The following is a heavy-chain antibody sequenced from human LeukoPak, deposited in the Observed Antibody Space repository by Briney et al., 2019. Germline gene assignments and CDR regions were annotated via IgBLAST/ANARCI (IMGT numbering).Heavy chain of an antibody. CDR1: GFTASNNY. V-gene: IGHV3-53*01. CDR3: ARDMGGPGVGAPDAFDI. CDR2: LYSGGST. Sequence: GVSLRLSCAASGFTASNNYMTWVPQAPGKGLEWVSILYSGGSTYYADSVKGRFIISRDNSNNTLYLQMNSLRAEDTAVYFCARDMGGPGVGAPDAFDIWGQGTMVTVSS. J-gene: IGHJ3*02. D-gene: IGHD1-26*01.